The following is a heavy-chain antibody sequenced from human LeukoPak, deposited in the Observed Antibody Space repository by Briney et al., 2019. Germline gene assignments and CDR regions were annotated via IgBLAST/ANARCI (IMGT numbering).Heavy chain of an antibody. Sequence: PGGSLRLSCAASGFTFSTYTMSWVRQAPGKGLEWVSAISGSNGNPYYADSVKGRFTISRDDSKNTLFLQMHSLRADDTAVYHCAKDLYTNTWGWFDPWGQGTQVTVSS. CDR1: GFTFSTYT. D-gene: IGHD3-16*01. CDR2: ISGSNGNP. CDR3: AKDLYTNTWGWFDP. V-gene: IGHV3-23*01. J-gene: IGHJ5*02.